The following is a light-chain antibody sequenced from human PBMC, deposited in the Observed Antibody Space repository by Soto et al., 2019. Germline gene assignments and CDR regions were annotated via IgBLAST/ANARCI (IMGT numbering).Light chain of an antibody. Sequence: EIVLTQSPGTLSLSPGERATLSCRASQSVPSSYLAWYQQRPGQAPRLLIYDASSMATGIPDRFSGSESGTDFTLTSSSLQPEHVAVYYCQQYAWSPLTFGQGTRLEIK. J-gene: IGKJ5*01. CDR2: DAS. CDR1: QSVPSSY. V-gene: IGKV3-20*01. CDR3: QQYAWSPLT.